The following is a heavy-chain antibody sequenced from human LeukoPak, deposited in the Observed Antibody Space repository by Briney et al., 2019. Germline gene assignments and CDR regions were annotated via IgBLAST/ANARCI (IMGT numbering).Heavy chain of an antibody. CDR1: GFTFSSYW. CDR2: IKQDGSEK. J-gene: IGHJ4*02. Sequence: GGSLRLSCAASGFTFSSYWMSWVRQAPGKGLEWVANIKQDGSEKYYVDSVKGRFTISRDNAKNSLYLQMNSLRAEDTAVYYCARKTYYDFWSGYHFDYWGQGTLVTVSS. CDR3: ARKTYYDFWSGYHFDY. V-gene: IGHV3-7*01. D-gene: IGHD3-3*01.